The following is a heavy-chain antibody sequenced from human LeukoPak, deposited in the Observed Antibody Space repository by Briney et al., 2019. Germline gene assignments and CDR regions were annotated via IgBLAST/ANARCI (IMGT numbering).Heavy chain of an antibody. D-gene: IGHD2-15*01. Sequence: SETLSLTCTVSGGSISSYYWSWIRQPAGKGLEWIGRIYTSGSTNYNPSLKSRVTMSVDTSKNQFSLKLSSVTAADTAVYYCARDGCSGGSCYYYYYGMDVWGQGTTVTVSS. CDR2: IYTSGST. CDR3: ARDGCSGGSCYYYYYGMDV. CDR1: GGSISSYY. J-gene: IGHJ6*02. V-gene: IGHV4-4*07.